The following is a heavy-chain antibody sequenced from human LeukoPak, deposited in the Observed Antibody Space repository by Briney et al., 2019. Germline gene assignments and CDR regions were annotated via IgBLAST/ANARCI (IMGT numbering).Heavy chain of an antibody. CDR2: IGTGGDT. V-gene: IGHV3-47*02. CDR3: AKLAVAGTGC. D-gene: IGHD6-19*01. CDR1: GFAFSSYV. Sequence: GGSLRLSCAASGFAFSSYVLHWVRRAPGKGPEWVSAIGTGGDTYYADSVMGRFSISRDNAKNTLYLQMNSLRAEDTAVYYCAKLAVAGTGCWGQGTLVTVSS. J-gene: IGHJ4*02.